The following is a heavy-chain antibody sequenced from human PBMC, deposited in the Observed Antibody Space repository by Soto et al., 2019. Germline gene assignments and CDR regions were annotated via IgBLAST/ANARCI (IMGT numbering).Heavy chain of an antibody. CDR1: GYAISSGFY. CDR3: ARVRTVGMSGSPGDP. Sequence: SSETLSLTCDVSGYAISSGFYWAWIRQPPGKRLEWIGNIYHTGTTYYNPSLKSRVAMSVDTSKNQFSLRLSSVTAADTAVFYCARVRTVGMSGSPGDPWGQGTLVTVSS. J-gene: IGHJ5*02. CDR2: IYHTGTT. D-gene: IGHD3-10*01. V-gene: IGHV4-38-2*01.